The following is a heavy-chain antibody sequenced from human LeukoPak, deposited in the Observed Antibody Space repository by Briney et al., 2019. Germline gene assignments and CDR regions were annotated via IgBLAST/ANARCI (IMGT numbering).Heavy chain of an antibody. V-gene: IGHV1-2*02. CDR3: ARGYYSSGYYLPDWYFDL. Sequence: VASVKVSCKASGYTFTGYYMHWVRQAPGQGLEWMGWINPNSSGTNYAQKFQGRVTMTRDTSISTAYMELSRLRSDDTAVYYCARGYYSSGYYLPDWYFDLWGRGTLVTVSS. D-gene: IGHD3-22*01. J-gene: IGHJ2*01. CDR2: INPNSSGT. CDR1: GYTFTGYY.